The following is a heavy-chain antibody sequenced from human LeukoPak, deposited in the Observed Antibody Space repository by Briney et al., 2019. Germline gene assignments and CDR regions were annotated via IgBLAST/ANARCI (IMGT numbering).Heavy chain of an antibody. V-gene: IGHV3-9*01. CDR1: GFTFDDYA. J-gene: IGHJ6*03. D-gene: IGHD4-17*01. Sequence: PGGSLRLSCAASGFTFDDYAMHWVRQAPGKGLEWVSGISWNSGSIGYADSVKGRFTISRDNAKNSLYLQMNSLRAEDTAVYYCARQGDGDDYYYYYMDVWGKGTTVTVSS. CDR2: ISWNSGSI. CDR3: ARQGDGDDYYYYYMDV.